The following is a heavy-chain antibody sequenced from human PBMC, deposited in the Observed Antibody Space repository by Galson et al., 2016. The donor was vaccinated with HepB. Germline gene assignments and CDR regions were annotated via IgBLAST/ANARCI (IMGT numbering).Heavy chain of an antibody. CDR1: GGSTSSSDYY. CDR2: IHYDGRT. CDR3: ALARTHYSYYGMDV. D-gene: IGHD1-1*01. J-gene: IGHJ6*02. V-gene: IGHV4-39*01. Sequence: TLSLTCTVSGGSTSSSDYYWGWIRQPPGKGLEWMGTIHYDGRTYYNPSLKSRVTISVDTSKNQFSLQMTSVTAADTAVYYCALARTHYSYYGMDVWGQGTTVTVSS.